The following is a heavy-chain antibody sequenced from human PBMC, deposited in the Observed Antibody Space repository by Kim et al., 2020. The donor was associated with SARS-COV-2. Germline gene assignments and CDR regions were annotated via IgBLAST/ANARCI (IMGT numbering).Heavy chain of an antibody. D-gene: IGHD3-22*01. CDR2: ISAYNGNT. V-gene: IGHV1-18*01. CDR1: GYTFTSYG. J-gene: IGHJ3*02. CDR3: ARDPLYYYDSSGYYQLDAFDI. Sequence: ASVKVSCKASGYTFTSYGISWVRQAPGQGLEWMGWISAYNGNTNYAQKLQGRVTMTTDTSTGTAYMELRSLRSDDTAVYYCARDPLYYYDSSGYYQLDAFDIWGQGTMVTVSS.